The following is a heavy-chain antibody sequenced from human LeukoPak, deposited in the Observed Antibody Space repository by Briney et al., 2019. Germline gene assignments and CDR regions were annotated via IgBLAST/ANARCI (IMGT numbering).Heavy chain of an antibody. D-gene: IGHD3-10*01. V-gene: IGHV4-4*07. J-gene: IGHJ4*02. CDR1: GGSISSYY. CDR2: IYTSGST. CDR3: AREDRTMVRGATHGNFDY. Sequence: NPSETLSLTCTVSGGSISSYYWSWIRQPAGKGLEWIGRIYTSGSTNYNPSLKSRVTMSVDTSKNQFSLKLSSVTAADTAVYYCAREDRTMVRGATHGNFDYWGQGTLVTVSS.